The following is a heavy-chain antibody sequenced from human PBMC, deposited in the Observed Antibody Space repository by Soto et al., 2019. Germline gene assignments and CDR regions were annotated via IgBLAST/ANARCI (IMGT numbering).Heavy chain of an antibody. V-gene: IGHV3-48*03. CDR1: GFTFSSYE. CDR3: ARVNPENNLYYYYGLDV. Sequence: VGSLRLACAASGFTFSSYEMNWVRQPQGKGLGWVASISSVGRTIYYADSVKGRFTISRDNAKNSMYLQMTSLRPDDTGVYYCARVNPENNLYYYYGLDVWGQGTSVTVSS. J-gene: IGHJ6*02. D-gene: IGHD1-1*01. CDR2: ISSVGRTI.